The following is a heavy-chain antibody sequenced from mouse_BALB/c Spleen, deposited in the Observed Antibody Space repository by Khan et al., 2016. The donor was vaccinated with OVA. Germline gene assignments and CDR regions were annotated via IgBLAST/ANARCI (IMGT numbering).Heavy chain of an antibody. J-gene: IGHJ2*01. CDR3: ARGDGYYVYFDY. Sequence: QVQLQQSGPELVKPGASVKMSCKASGYTFTYYVITWVKQRTGQGLEWIGEIYPGSDNAYYNERFKGKATLTADKSSNTTHMHLSSLTSEDSAVYFCARGDGYYVYFDYWGQGTTLTVSS. CDR1: GYTFTYYV. CDR2: IYPGSDNA. V-gene: IGHV1-81*01. D-gene: IGHD2-3*01.